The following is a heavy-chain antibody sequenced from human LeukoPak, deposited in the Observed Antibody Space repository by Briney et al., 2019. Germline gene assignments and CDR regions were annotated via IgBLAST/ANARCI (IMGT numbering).Heavy chain of an antibody. D-gene: IGHD3-22*01. V-gene: IGHV4-59*08. Sequence: PSETLSLTCTVSGGSINSYYWSWIRQPPGKGLEWIGYIYYSGSTNYNPSLKSRVTISVDTSKNQFSLKLSSVTAADTAVYYCARPTYYYDSSGYYSVAFDIWGQGTMVTVSS. CDR1: GGSINSYY. J-gene: IGHJ3*02. CDR3: ARPTYYYDSSGYYSVAFDI. CDR2: IYYSGST.